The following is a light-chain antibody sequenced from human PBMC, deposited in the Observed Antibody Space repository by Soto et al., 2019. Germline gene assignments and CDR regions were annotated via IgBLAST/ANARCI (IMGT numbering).Light chain of an antibody. V-gene: IGKV3-15*01. J-gene: IGKJ2*01. CDR3: QQYNNWPHT. CDR1: QSVGSD. Sequence: EIVMTQSPATLSVSPGERVTLSCRASQSVGSDLAWYLQKTGQAPSLIVYGASTRATGMPARFSGSGSGTEFTLTISSLQSEDFAVYDCQQYNNWPHTVGQGTKLEIK. CDR2: GAS.